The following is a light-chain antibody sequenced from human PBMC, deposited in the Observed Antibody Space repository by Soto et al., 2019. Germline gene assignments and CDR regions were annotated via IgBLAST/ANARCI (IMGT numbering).Light chain of an antibody. J-gene: IGLJ2*01. CDR1: SSDVGAYNF. Sequence: QSVLTQPPSASGTPGQRVTISCTGTSSDVGAYNFVYWYQQFPGKAPKLMIYEVSNRPSGVSDRFSGSKSGNTASLIISGLRAEDEADYYCSSQTGSATVLFGGGTQLTVL. V-gene: IGLV2-14*01. CDR2: EVS. CDR3: SSQTGSATVL.